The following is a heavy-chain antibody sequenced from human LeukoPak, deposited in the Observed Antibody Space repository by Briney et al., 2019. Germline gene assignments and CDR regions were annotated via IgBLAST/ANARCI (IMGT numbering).Heavy chain of an antibody. D-gene: IGHD3-10*01. CDR2: IIPIFGTA. V-gene: IGHV1-69*13. Sequence: SVKVSCKSSGGTFSSYAISWVRQAPGQGLEWMGGIIPIFGTANYAQKFQGRVTITADESTSTAYMELSSLRSEDTAVYYCARVITMVRGVRSYYFDYWGQGTLVTVSS. CDR1: GGTFSSYA. J-gene: IGHJ4*02. CDR3: ARVITMVRGVRSYYFDY.